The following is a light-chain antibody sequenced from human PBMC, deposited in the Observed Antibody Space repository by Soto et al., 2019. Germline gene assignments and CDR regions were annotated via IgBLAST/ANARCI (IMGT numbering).Light chain of an antibody. CDR3: CSFAGSSTYV. J-gene: IGLJ1*01. CDR2: EGT. CDR1: SRDVGSYNL. Sequence: QSALTQPASVSGSLGQSITISCTGTSRDVGSYNLVSWYQQHPGNAPKLIIYEGTKRPSGVSYRFSGSKSGNTASLTISGLQEEDDGDYHCCSFAGSSTYVFGTGTKVTVL. V-gene: IGLV2-23*01.